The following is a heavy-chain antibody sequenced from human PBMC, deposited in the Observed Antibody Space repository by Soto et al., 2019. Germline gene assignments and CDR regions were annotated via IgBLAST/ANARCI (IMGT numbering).Heavy chain of an antibody. CDR1: GYSFTSYW. CDR3: ARHAEGDARLEQGKPKYYYYGMDV. Sequence: PGESLKISCKGSGYSFTSYWIGWVRQMPGKGLEWMGIIYPGDSDTRYSPSFEGQVTISADKSISTAYLQWSSLKASDTAMYYCARHAEGDARLEQGKPKYYYYGMDVWGQGTTVTVSS. D-gene: IGHD3-16*01. V-gene: IGHV5-51*01. CDR2: IYPGDSDT. J-gene: IGHJ6*02.